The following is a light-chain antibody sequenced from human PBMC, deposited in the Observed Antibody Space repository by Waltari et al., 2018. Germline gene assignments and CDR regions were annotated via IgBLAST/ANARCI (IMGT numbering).Light chain of an antibody. J-gene: IGKJ4*01. CDR1: QRITNF. CDR2: AAS. CDR3: QQSYNTPLT. Sequence: DIQMTQSPSSLSASVGDRVTITCRASQRITNFLNWYQQRPGKAPRLLIYAASILQSGVPERFSGSGSGTDFTLTISSLQTEDFAAYYCQQSYNTPLTFGDGTKVEIK. V-gene: IGKV1-39*01.